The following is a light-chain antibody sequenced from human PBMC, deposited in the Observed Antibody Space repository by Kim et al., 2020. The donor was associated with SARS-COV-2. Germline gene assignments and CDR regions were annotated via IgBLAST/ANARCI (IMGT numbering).Light chain of an antibody. CDR1: KLGDKY. V-gene: IGLV3-1*01. CDR2: QDS. J-gene: IGLJ1*01. Sequence: SYELTQPPSVSGSPGQTASITCSGDKLGDKYACWYQQKPGQSPVLVIYQDSKRPSGIPERFSGSNSGNTATLTISGTQAMDEADYYCQAWDSSTKVFGTGTKVTVL. CDR3: QAWDSSTKV.